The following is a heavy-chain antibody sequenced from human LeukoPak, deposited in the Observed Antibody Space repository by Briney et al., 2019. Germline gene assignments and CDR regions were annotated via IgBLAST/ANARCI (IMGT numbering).Heavy chain of an antibody. CDR2: INPNSGGT. D-gene: IGHD3-9*01. CDR3: ARDEYYDILTGRNDAFDI. Sequence: GASVKVSCKASGYTFTGYYMHWVRQAPGQGLEWMGWINPNSGGTNYAQKFQGRVTMTRDTSISTAYMELSRLRSDDTAVYYCARDEYYDILTGRNDAFDIWGQGTMVTVSS. V-gene: IGHV1-2*02. CDR1: GYTFTGYY. J-gene: IGHJ3*02.